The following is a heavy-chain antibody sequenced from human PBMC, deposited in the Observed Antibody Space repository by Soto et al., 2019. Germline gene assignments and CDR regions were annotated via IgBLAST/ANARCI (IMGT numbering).Heavy chain of an antibody. CDR3: ASILNYCSSTSCYIWSYYYGMDV. Sequence: GESLKISCKGSGYSFTSYWISWVRQMPGKGLEWMGRIDPSDSYTSYSPSFQGHVTISADKSISTAYLQWSSLKASDTAMYYCASILNYCSSTSCYIWSYYYGMDVWGQGTTVTVSS. D-gene: IGHD2-2*02. V-gene: IGHV5-10-1*01. CDR2: IDPSDSYT. J-gene: IGHJ6*02. CDR1: GYSFTSYW.